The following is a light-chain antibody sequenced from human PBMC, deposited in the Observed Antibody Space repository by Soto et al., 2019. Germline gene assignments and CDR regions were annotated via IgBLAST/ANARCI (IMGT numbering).Light chain of an antibody. V-gene: IGLV2-14*03. CDR2: DVS. CDR1: SSDVGDHNY. CDR3: SSYTSSSTPV. Sequence: QSALTQPASVSGSPGQSITISCTGTSSDVGDHNYVSWYQQHPGKAPKLMIYDVSDRPSGISNRFSGSKSGNTASLTISGLRAEDEADYYCSSYTSSSTPVFGGGTKLTVL. J-gene: IGLJ2*01.